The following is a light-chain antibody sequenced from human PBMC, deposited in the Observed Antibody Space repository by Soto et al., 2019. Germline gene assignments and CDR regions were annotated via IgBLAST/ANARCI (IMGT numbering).Light chain of an antibody. CDR1: SSDVGGYNY. CDR3: TSYTSSSTPG. CDR2: DIS. J-gene: IGLJ1*01. Sequence: QSVLTQPASVSGSPGQSITISCTGTSSDVGGYNYVSWYQQHPGKAPKLMIYDISNRPSGVSNRFSGSKSGNTASLTISGLQAEDEADYYCTSYTSSSTPGLGTGTKDTDL. V-gene: IGLV2-14*01.